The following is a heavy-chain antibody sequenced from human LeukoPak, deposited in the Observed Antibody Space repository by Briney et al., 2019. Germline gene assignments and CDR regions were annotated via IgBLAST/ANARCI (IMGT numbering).Heavy chain of an antibody. J-gene: IGHJ4*02. CDR2: ISWNSGSI. V-gene: IGHV3-9*03. D-gene: IGHD1-26*01. Sequence: GRSLRLSCAASGFTFDDYAMHWVRQAPGKGLEWVSGISWNSGSIGYADSVKGRLTISRDNAKNSLYLQMNSLRAEDMALYYCAKGGSYYNYYFDYWGQGTLVTVSS. CDR1: GFTFDDYA. CDR3: AKGGSYYNYYFDY.